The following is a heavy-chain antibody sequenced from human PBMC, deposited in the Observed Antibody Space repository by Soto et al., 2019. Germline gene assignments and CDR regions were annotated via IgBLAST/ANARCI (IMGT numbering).Heavy chain of an antibody. Sequence: QVVPSGAEVRKPGASVKVSCKASGYSFTTYYIHWFRQAPGQGLEWMAIINPNGGTTNYAQKFQGRVTVPRDMSASTVYLELSSLRSDDTAIYYCAAYCSGGGCPPGPWNWGRGTMVTVSS. J-gene: IGHJ3*01. V-gene: IGHV1-46*03. CDR1: GYSFTTYY. CDR2: INPNGGTT. D-gene: IGHD2-15*01. CDR3: AAYCSGGGCPPGPWN.